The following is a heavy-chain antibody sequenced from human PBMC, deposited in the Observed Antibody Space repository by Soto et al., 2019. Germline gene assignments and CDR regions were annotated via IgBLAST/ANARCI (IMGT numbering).Heavy chain of an antibody. CDR1: GFTFDDYA. CDR3: AKAPGQWLVLDAFDI. Sequence: GGSLRLSCAASGFTFDDYAMHWVRQAPGKGLEWVSGISWNSGSIGYADSVKGRFTISRDNAKNSLYLQMNSLRAEDTALYYCAKAPGQWLVLDAFDIWGQGTMVTVSS. D-gene: IGHD6-19*01. CDR2: ISWNSGSI. V-gene: IGHV3-9*01. J-gene: IGHJ3*02.